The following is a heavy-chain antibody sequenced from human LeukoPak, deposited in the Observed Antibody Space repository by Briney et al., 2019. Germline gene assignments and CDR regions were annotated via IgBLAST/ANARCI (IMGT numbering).Heavy chain of an antibody. CDR3: ARDNSVRDEAWWFNP. V-gene: IGHV1-46*01. J-gene: IGHJ5*02. D-gene: IGHD5-24*01. CDR2: ISPSGGST. Sequence: ASVKLSCKAFGYTFTSNYMHWERQAPGPGPEWMGVISPSGGSTTYAQKFQGRVTLTRDMSTSTDYLELSSLRSEDTAVYYCARDNSVRDEAWWFNPWGQGTLVTVSP. CDR1: GYTFTSNY.